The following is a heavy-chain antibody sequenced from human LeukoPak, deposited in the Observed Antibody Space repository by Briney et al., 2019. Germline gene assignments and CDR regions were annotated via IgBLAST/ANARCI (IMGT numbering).Heavy chain of an antibody. CDR3: ARDRGDYGGNSD. Sequence: ASVKVSCKASGYTFTGYYMHWVRQAAGQGLEWMGWINPNSGGTNYAQKFQGRVTMTRDTSISTAYMELSRLRSDDTAVYYCARDRGDYGGNSDWGQGTLVTVSS. V-gene: IGHV1-2*02. J-gene: IGHJ4*02. D-gene: IGHD4-23*01. CDR1: GYTFTGYY. CDR2: INPNSGGT.